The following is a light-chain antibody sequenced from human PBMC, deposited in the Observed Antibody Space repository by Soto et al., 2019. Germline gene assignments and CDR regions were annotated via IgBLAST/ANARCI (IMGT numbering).Light chain of an antibody. V-gene: IGKV1-39*01. CDR1: QSISSY. J-gene: IGKJ2*01. CDR2: AAS. CDR3: QQSYSTPYT. Sequence: DIQMTQSPYSLSASVGDRVTITCRASQSISSYLNWYQQKPGKAPKLLVYAASSLQSGVPSRFSGSGSGKDFTLTISSLQPEDFATFYCQQSYSTPYTFGQGTKLEMK.